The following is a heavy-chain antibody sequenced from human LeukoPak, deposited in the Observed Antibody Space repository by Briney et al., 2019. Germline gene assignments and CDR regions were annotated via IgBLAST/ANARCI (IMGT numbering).Heavy chain of an antibody. D-gene: IGHD1-14*01. J-gene: IGHJ3*01. CDR3: ARERPTTTAFHV. CDR2: INTGNGNT. Sequence: ASVKVSFTSSGNTFSSNIINWVRHAPGQSLDWMGWINTGNGNTKYSEKFQGRVTITRNTSASTVYMELTSLRSEDTAVYYFARERPTTTAFHVWGQGTMVTVS. V-gene: IGHV1-3*04. CDR1: GNTFSSNI.